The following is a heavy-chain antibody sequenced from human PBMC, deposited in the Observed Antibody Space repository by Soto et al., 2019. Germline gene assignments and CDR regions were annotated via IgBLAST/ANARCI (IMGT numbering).Heavy chain of an antibody. J-gene: IGHJ4*02. D-gene: IGHD3-10*01. V-gene: IGHV2-5*02. CDR2: IYWDDDK. CDR1: GFSLSTSGVG. Sequence: QITLKESGPTLVKPTQTLTLTCTFSGFSLSTSGVGVGWIRQPPGKALEWLALIYWDDDKRYRPSLKSRLTITKDTSKNQVVLTVTNMDPVDTATYYCAHRYYYGSGFDYWGQGTLVTVSS. CDR3: AHRYYYGSGFDY.